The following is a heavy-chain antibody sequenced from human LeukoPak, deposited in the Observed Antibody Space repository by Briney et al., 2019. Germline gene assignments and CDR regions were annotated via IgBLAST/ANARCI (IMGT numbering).Heavy chain of an antibody. CDR2: INQDGSKK. D-gene: IGHD6-13*01. CDR1: GFTFSTYW. J-gene: IGHJ4*02. Sequence: PGGSLRLSCEASGFTFSTYWMIWVRQAPGKGLEWVANINQDGSKKYYVDSIKGRFTISRDNAKNSLYLQMISLRAEDTAVYYCAKAPSVYSSSWYSHDYWGQGTLVTVSS. V-gene: IGHV3-7*01. CDR3: AKAPSVYSSSWYSHDY.